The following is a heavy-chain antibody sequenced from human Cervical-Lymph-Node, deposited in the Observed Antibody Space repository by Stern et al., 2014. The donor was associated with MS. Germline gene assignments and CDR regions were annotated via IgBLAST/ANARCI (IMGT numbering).Heavy chain of an antibody. V-gene: IGHV1-69*06. CDR2: IIPPFGRA. J-gene: IGHJ4*02. D-gene: IGHD2-21*02. CDR1: GGTLGSYA. Sequence: QMQLVQSGAEGKKPGSSVKVSCKASGGTLGSYAVSWVRQAPGQGLEWMGGIIPPFGRAIYAQKFQGRITITADTVTTTIYMVLSSLRSEDTAIYYCASLGVTTLSWGKGALVTVSS. CDR3: ASLGVTTLS.